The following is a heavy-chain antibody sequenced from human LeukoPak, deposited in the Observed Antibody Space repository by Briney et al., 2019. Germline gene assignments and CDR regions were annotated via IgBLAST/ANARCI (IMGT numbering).Heavy chain of an antibody. CDR2: ISAYNGNT. J-gene: IGHJ6*03. V-gene: IGHV1-18*01. CDR3: ARVGRVAARAYYYYYYMDA. D-gene: IGHD6-6*01. Sequence: ASVKVSCKASGYTFTSYGISWVRQAPGQGLEWMGWISAYNGNTNYAQKLQGRVTMTTDTSTSTAYMELRSLRSDDTAVYYCARVGRVAARAYYYYYYMDAWGKGTTVTVSS. CDR1: GYTFTSYG.